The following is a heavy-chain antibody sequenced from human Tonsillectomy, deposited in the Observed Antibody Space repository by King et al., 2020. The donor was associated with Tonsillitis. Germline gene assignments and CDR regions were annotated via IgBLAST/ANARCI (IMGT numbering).Heavy chain of an antibody. Sequence: VQLVESGGGLVQPGGSLRLSFAASGFTFSNYWMTWVRQAPGKGLEWVANIAQDGREHYYVDSVKGRFTVSRDNAKNSLFLHMHSLRADDTAVYFCARDGQLRGYGGYDESWGQGTLVTVSS. J-gene: IGHJ4*02. CDR2: IAQDGREH. V-gene: IGHV3-7*03. CDR1: GFTFSNYW. CDR3: ARDGQLRGYGGYDES. D-gene: IGHD5-12*01.